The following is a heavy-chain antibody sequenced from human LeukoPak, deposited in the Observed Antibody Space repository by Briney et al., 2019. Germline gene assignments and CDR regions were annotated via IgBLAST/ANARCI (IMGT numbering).Heavy chain of an antibody. Sequence: SQTLSLTCTVSGGSISSYYWSWIRQPAGKGLEWIGRIFTSVTLETSGSTNYNPSLKSRVTMSVDTSKNQFSLKLSSVTAADTAVYYCARGVLKTLIVSWGQGTLVTVSS. J-gene: IGHJ4*02. D-gene: IGHD3-22*01. CDR1: GGSISSYY. CDR3: ARGVLKTLIVS. CDR2: IFTSVTLETSGST. V-gene: IGHV4-4*07.